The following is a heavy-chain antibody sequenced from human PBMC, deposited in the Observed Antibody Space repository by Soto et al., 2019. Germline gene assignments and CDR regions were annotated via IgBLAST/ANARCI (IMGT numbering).Heavy chain of an antibody. D-gene: IGHD3-22*01. Sequence: SETLSLTCTVSGGSISSGGYYWSWIRQHPGKGLEWIGYIYYSGSTYYNPSLKSRVTISVDTSKNQFSLKLSSVTAADTAVYYCARYYYDSSGSYYFDYWGQGTLVTVSS. CDR1: GGSISSGGYY. V-gene: IGHV4-31*03. J-gene: IGHJ4*02. CDR3: ARYYYDSSGSYYFDY. CDR2: IYYSGST.